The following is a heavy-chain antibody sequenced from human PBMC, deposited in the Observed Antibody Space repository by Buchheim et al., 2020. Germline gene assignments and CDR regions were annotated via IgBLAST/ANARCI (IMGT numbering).Heavy chain of an antibody. CDR1: GFIFNSFW. J-gene: IGHJ5*02. V-gene: IGHV3-7*01. Sequence: EVQLVESGGGLVQPGGSLRLSCAGSGFIFNSFWMTWVRQAPGKGLEWVASIDQNGRERYYVGSVKGRFTISRDNPDNSMFLQMNSLRAEDTAIYYCARIENSGSVGWFDPWGQGTL. D-gene: IGHD3-22*01. CDR2: IDQNGRER. CDR3: ARIENSGSVGWFDP.